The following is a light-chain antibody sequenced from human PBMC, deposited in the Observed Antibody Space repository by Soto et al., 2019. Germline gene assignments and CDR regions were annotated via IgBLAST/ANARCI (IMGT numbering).Light chain of an antibody. Sequence: QSALTQPASVSGSPGQSITISCTGTSSDVGGYNYVSWYQHHPGKAPKLLIYDVNSRPSGVSDRFSGSKSGNTACLTISGLQAEDEADYYCSSYTSSSTEVFGTGTKVTVL. CDR3: SSYTSSSTEV. CDR1: SSDVGGYNY. J-gene: IGLJ1*01. V-gene: IGLV2-14*03. CDR2: DVN.